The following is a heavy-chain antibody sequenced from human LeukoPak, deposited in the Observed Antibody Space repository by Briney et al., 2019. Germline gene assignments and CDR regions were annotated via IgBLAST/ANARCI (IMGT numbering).Heavy chain of an antibody. V-gene: IGHV4-34*01. CDR2: INHSGST. Sequence: SQTLSLTCAVYGGSFSGYYWSWIRQPPGKGLEWIGEINHSGSTNYNPSLKSRVTISVDTSKNQFSLKLSSVTAADTAVYYCARERRSYRYYGMDVWGQGTTVTVSS. CDR3: ARERRSYRYYGMDV. CDR1: GGSFSGYY. D-gene: IGHD5-18*01. J-gene: IGHJ6*02.